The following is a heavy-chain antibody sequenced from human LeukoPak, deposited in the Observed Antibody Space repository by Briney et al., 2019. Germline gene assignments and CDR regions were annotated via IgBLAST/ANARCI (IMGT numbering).Heavy chain of an antibody. CDR3: ARAQPSYYYDSSGYWSDYFDY. CDR2: LSGGGVST. J-gene: IGHJ4*02. V-gene: IGHV3-23*01. CDR1: GFIFKSYG. D-gene: IGHD3-22*01. Sequence: PGGSLRLSCAASGFIFKSYGMSWVRQAPGKGLEWVSALSGGGVSTYYADSVKGRFTISRDNAKNSLYLQMNSLRAEDTAVYYCARAQPSYYYDSSGYWSDYFDYWGQGTLVTVSS.